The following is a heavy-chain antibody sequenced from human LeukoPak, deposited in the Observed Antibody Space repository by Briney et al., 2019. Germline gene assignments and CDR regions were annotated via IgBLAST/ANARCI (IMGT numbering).Heavy chain of an antibody. CDR2: IYSGGST. V-gene: IGHV3-66*01. CDR3: ARGIVVVVAATPSYGMDV. Sequence: GGSLRLSCAASGFTVSSNYMSWVRQAPGKGLEWVSVIYSGGSTYYADSVKGRFTISRDNSKNTLYLQMNSLRAEDTAVYYCARGIVVVVAATPSYGMDVWGQGTTVTVSS. J-gene: IGHJ6*02. D-gene: IGHD2-15*01. CDR1: GFTVSSNY.